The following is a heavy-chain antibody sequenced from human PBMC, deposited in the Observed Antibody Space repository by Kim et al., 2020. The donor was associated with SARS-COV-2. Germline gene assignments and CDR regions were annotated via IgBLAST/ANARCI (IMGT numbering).Heavy chain of an antibody. J-gene: IGHJ5*01. V-gene: IGHV3-15*01. CDR2: IKSKSDGGTT. CDR3: ITGELGT. D-gene: IGHD1-26*01. Sequence: GGSLRLSCAASGFIFSNAWMNWVRQAPGKGLEWVGRIKSKSDGGTTNYTAPVKDRFTISSDDSKNTLYLQMKSLKAEETTGFYSITGELGTWGPGSLVTVS. CDR1: GFIFSNAW.